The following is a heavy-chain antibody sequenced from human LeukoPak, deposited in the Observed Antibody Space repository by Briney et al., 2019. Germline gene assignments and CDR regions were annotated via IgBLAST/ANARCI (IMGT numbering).Heavy chain of an antibody. CDR1: GYTFTSYY. Sequence: GASVKVSCKASGYTFTSYYMHWVRQAPGQGLEWMGIINPSGGSTSYAQKFQGRVTMTRDMSTSTVYMELSSLRSEDTAVYYCASSPRYSSSWSYFDYWGQGTLVTVSS. CDR2: INPSGGST. J-gene: IGHJ4*02. CDR3: ASSPRYSSSWSYFDY. D-gene: IGHD6-13*01. V-gene: IGHV1-46*01.